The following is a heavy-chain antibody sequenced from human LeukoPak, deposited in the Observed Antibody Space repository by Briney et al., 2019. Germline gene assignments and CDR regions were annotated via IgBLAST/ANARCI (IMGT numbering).Heavy chain of an antibody. D-gene: IGHD4-17*01. CDR3: ARGDPDDYGDYETARPTNNWFDP. CDR1: GGSISSYY. J-gene: IGHJ5*02. V-gene: IGHV4-59*01. CDR2: IYYSGST. Sequence: PSETLSLTCTVSGGSISSYYWSWIRQPPGKGLEWIGYIYYSGSTNYNPSLKSRVTISVDTSKNQFSLKLSSVTAADTAVYYCARGDPDDYGDYETARPTNNWFDPWGQGTLVTVSS.